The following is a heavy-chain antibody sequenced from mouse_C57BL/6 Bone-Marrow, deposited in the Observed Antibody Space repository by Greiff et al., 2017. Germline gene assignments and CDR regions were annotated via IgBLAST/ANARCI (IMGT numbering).Heavy chain of an antibody. D-gene: IGHD1-1*01. CDR3: ARGTVVPNYFDY. CDR1: GFNIKNSY. Sequence: EVQLQQSVAELVRPGASVKLSCTASGFNIKNSYMHWVKQRPEQGLEWIGRIDPANGNTKYAPKFQGKATFTADTSSNPAYLQLSILTSADTAIYDCARGTVVPNYFDYWGQGTTLTVSS. V-gene: IGHV14-3*01. J-gene: IGHJ2*01. CDR2: IDPANGNT.